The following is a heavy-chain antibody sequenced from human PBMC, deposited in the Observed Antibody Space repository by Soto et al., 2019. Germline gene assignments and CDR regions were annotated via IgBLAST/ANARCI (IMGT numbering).Heavy chain of an antibody. CDR2: INHSGST. CDR1: GGSFSGYY. Sequence: SDTLSLTCGVYGGSFSGYYWSWIRQPPGKGLEWIGEINHSGSTNYNPSLKSRVTISVDTSKNQFSLKLSSVTAADTAVYYCAREGVGVHYYYYGMDVWGQGTTVTVS. D-gene: IGHD1-26*01. V-gene: IGHV4-34*01. CDR3: AREGVGVHYYYYGMDV. J-gene: IGHJ6*02.